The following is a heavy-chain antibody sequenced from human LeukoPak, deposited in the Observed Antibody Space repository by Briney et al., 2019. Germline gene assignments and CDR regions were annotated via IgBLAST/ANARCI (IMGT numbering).Heavy chain of an antibody. CDR2: FDPEDGET. D-gene: IGHD6-13*01. J-gene: IGHJ6*04. CDR3: TAAGTGYYGMDV. Sequence: GASVKVSCKVSGYTLTELSMHWVRQAPGKGLEWMGGFDPEDGETIYAQKSQGRVTMTEDTSTDTAYMELSSLRSEDTAVYYCTAAGTGYYGMDVWGKGTTVTVSS. CDR1: GYTLTELS. V-gene: IGHV1-24*01.